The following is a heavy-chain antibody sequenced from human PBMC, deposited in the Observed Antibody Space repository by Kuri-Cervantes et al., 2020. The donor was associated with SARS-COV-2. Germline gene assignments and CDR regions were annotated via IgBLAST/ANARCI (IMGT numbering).Heavy chain of an antibody. CDR3: TRGGGRFSSGLRLFDP. V-gene: IGHV1-8*01. J-gene: IGHJ5*02. CDR2: MNPDSGNT. D-gene: IGHD5-18*01. Sequence: ASVKVSCKTSGYSFANYDINWVRQATGQGLEWMGWMNPDSGNTGYAHDFQGRVTLTRDTSTGTAYMELNSLGSEDTAVYYCTRGGGRFSSGLRLFDPWGQGTLVTVSS. CDR1: GYSFANYD.